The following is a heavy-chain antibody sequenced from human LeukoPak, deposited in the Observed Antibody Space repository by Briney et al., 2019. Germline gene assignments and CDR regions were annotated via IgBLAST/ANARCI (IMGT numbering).Heavy chain of an antibody. CDR3: AKESPYSSNRLYYFDY. CDR2: ISGSDGRL. J-gene: IGHJ4*02. D-gene: IGHD2-21*01. Sequence: GGSLRLSCAVSGFTFSNFAMSWVRQTPEKGLEWGSAISGSDGRLFYADSVRGRFTISRDNSKNTLSLQMNSLRADDTAVYFCAKESPYSSNRLYYFDYWGQGTLVTVSS. CDR1: GFTFSNFA. V-gene: IGHV3-23*01.